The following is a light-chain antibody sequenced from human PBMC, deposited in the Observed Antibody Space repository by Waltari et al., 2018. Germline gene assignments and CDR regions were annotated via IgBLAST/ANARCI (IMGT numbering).Light chain of an antibody. CDR2: DLN. CDR1: STDVWDSNL. J-gene: IGLJ2*01. V-gene: IGLV2-23*02. CDR3: SSYVINSIVV. Sequence: QSALTQPASVSGSPGPSIPIPCTGTSTDVWDSNLLSWYQHHPGKVPKLMIYDLNNRPSGVSNRFSGSKSGNTASLTISGLQAEDEADYYCSSYVINSIVVFGGGTQLTVL.